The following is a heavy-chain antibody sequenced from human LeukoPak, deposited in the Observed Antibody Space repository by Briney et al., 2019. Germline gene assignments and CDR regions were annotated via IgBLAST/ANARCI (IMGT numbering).Heavy chain of an antibody. Sequence: ASVKVSCKASGYTFTSYAMNWVRQAPGQGLEWMGWINTNTGNPTYAQGFTGRFVFSLDTSVSTAYLQISSLTAEDTAVHYCARGSYDFWSGYYYYYYYMDVWGKGTTVTVSS. CDR3: ARGSYDFWSGYYYYYYYMDV. J-gene: IGHJ6*03. CDR1: GYTFTSYA. CDR2: INTNTGNP. V-gene: IGHV7-4-1*02. D-gene: IGHD3-3*01.